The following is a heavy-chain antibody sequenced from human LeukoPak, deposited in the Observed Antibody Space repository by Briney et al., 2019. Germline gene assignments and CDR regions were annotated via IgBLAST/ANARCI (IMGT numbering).Heavy chain of an antibody. D-gene: IGHD3-22*01. CDR3: ARSLSDSNGGDWFDP. V-gene: IGHV1-8*01. Sequence: GASVKVSCKASGYTFTSYDINWVRQATGQGLEWMGWMNPNSGNTGYAQKFQGRVTMTRNTSISTAYMELSSLRSEDTAVYYCARSLSDSNGGDWFDPWGQGTLVTVSS. CDR2: MNPNSGNT. J-gene: IGHJ5*02. CDR1: GYTFTSYD.